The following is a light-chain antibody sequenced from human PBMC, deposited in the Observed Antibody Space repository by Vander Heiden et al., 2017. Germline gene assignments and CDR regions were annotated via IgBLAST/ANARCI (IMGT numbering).Light chain of an antibody. V-gene: IGLV2-8*01. CDR2: EVK. J-gene: IGLJ2*01. CDR3: SSNAGVTNLKV. CDR1: SSDVGGYNY. Sequence: QSALAQPPSASGSPGQSVTISCTGTSSDVGGYNYVSWYQQHPDKAPNLLIYEVKKRPSGVPDCVSGSKSGNTAALTVSGLQAEDEADYYCSSNAGVTNLKVFGGGTKLTVL.